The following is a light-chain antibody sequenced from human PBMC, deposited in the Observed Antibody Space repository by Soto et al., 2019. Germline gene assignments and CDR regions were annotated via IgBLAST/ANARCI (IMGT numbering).Light chain of an antibody. CDR1: SSDVGGYNY. CDR2: EVS. Sequence: QSALTQPPSASGSPGQSVTISCTGTSSDVGGYNYVSWYQQHPGKAPKLMIYEVSKRPSGVPDRFSGSKSGNTASLTISGLQAEDEADFYCSSYTSSSRYIFGTGTKVTVL. J-gene: IGLJ1*01. V-gene: IGLV2-8*01. CDR3: SSYTSSSRYI.